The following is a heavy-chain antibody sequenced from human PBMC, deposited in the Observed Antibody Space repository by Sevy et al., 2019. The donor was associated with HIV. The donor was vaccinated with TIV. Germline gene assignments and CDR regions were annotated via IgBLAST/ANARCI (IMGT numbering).Heavy chain of an antibody. V-gene: IGHV3-53*01. D-gene: IGHD7-27*01. Sequence: GGSLRLSCAASGLSVSRNYLSWVRQAPGKGLEWVSVIYAGGSTYYADSVKGRFTVSRDKAKNTLYYQMNSLRAEDTAVYSCASQLGIGAFDIRGQGTMVTVS. CDR1: GLSVSRNY. CDR2: IYAGGST. J-gene: IGHJ3*02. CDR3: ASQLGIGAFDI.